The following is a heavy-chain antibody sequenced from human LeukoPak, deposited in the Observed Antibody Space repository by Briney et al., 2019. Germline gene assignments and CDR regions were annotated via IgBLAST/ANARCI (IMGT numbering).Heavy chain of an antibody. J-gene: IGHJ5*02. V-gene: IGHV1-8*01. D-gene: IGHD1-1*01. CDR1: GYTFTSYD. Sequence: ASVTVSCTASGYTFTSYDINWARQATGQGLEWMGWMNPNSGNTGYAQKFQGRVTMTRNTSISTAYMELSSLRSEDTAVYYCARGRLRLERRRDWFDPWGQGTLVTVSS. CDR3: ARGRLRLERRRDWFDP. CDR2: MNPNSGNT.